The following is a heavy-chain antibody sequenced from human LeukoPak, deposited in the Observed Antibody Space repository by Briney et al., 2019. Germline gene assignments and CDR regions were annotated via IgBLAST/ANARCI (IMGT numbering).Heavy chain of an antibody. CDR2: VSGSGSSI. V-gene: IGHV3-23*01. J-gene: IGHJ6*03. D-gene: IGHD3-3*01. Sequence: GGSLRLSCAASGFTFSSYAMSWVRQTPGKGLEWFSSVSGSGSSIYYADSVKGRFTISRDNSKNTLYLQMNSLRAEDTAVYYCARDAFLGSIFGVVDYYYYYMDVWGKGTTVTVSS. CDR3: ARDAFLGSIFGVVDYYYYYMDV. CDR1: GFTFSSYA.